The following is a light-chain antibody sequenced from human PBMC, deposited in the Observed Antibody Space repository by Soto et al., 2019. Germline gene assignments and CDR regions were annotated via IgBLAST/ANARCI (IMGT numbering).Light chain of an antibody. Sequence: DIQMTQSPSSLSASVGDRVTITCQASQAISNYLNWYQQKPGKAPKLLIYDASNLEKGVPSRFSGSGSGTDFTFTISSLQPEDIATYYCQQYDNLPPFTFGPGTKVDIK. CDR3: QQYDNLPPFT. J-gene: IGKJ3*01. CDR1: QAISNY. V-gene: IGKV1-33*01. CDR2: DAS.